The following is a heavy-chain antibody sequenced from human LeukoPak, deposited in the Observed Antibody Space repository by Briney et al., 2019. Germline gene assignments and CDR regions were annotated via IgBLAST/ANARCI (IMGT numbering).Heavy chain of an antibody. Sequence: SEAPSLTCTVSGGSISSSSYYWGWIRQPPGKGLEWIGSIYYSGSTYYNPSLKSRVTISVDTSKNQFSLKLSSVTAADTAVYYCARQCGSSCSSYDYWGQGTLVTVSS. V-gene: IGHV4-39*01. J-gene: IGHJ4*02. CDR1: GGSISSSSYY. CDR2: IYYSGST. D-gene: IGHD6-13*01. CDR3: ARQCGSSCSSYDY.